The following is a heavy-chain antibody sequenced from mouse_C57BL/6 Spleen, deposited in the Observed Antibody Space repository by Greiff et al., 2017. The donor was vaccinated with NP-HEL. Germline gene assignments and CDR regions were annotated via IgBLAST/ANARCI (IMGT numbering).Heavy chain of an antibody. CDR3: ASPSSLTTVVATDY. CDR2: IHPNSGST. CDR1: GYTFTSYW. Sequence: QVQLKQPGAELVKPGASVKLSCKASGYTFTSYWMHWVKQRPGQGLEWIGMIHPNSGSTNYNEKFKSKATLTVDKSSSTAYMQLSSLTSEDSAVYYCASPSSLTTVVATDYWGQGTTLTVSS. V-gene: IGHV1-64*01. J-gene: IGHJ2*01. D-gene: IGHD1-1*01.